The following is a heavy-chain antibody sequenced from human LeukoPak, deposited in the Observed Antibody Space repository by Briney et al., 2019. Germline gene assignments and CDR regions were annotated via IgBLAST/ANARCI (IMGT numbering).Heavy chain of an antibody. CDR2: INHSGGT. V-gene: IGHV4-34*01. CDR1: GGSFSGYY. CDR3: ARASTVYYYDSSGYYPVTYFDY. J-gene: IGHJ4*02. D-gene: IGHD3-22*01. Sequence: SETLSLTCAVYGGSFSGYYWSWIRQPPGKGLEWIGEINHSGGTNYNPSLKSRVTISVDTSKNQFSLKLSSVTAADTAVYYCARASTVYYYDSSGYYPVTYFDYWGQGTLVTVSS.